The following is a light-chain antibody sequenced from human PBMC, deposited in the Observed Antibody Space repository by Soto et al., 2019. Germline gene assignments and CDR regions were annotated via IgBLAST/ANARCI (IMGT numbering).Light chain of an antibody. V-gene: IGKV1-5*01. CDR2: DAS. J-gene: IGKJ1*01. CDR3: QQYNSYWT. Sequence: DIRMTQSPSTLSAFVGDRVTITCRASQSISLSLAWYQQKPGKAPDLLISDASNLERGVPSRFSGSGSGTEFTLTISSLQPDDFATYCCQQYNSYWTFGPGTKVDIK. CDR1: QSISLS.